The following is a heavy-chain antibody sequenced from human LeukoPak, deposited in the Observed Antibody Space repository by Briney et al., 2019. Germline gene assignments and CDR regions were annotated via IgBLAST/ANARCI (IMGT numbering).Heavy chain of an antibody. CDR3: ARDIRIVGAALYFDY. Sequence: SETLSLTCTVSGGSISNYYWSWIRQPPGKGLEWIGCMHSSGSTSYNLSLKSRLTMSIDTSKNQLSLKMRSVTTADTAVYYCARDIRIVGAALYFDYWGQGTLVTVSS. D-gene: IGHD1-26*01. CDR1: GGSISNYY. J-gene: IGHJ4*02. CDR2: MHSSGST. V-gene: IGHV4-59*01.